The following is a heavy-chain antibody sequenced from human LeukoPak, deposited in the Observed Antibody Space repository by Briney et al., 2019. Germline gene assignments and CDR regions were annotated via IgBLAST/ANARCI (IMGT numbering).Heavy chain of an antibody. V-gene: IGHV3-30*02. CDR1: GFTFSSYG. Sequence: QPGGSLRLSCAASGFTFSSYGMHWVRQAPGKGLEWVAFIRYDGSNKCYADSVKGRFTISGDNSKNTLYLQMNSLSAEDTAVYYCAKNGDRGAYCSGGSCYPYYYYYMDVWGKGTTVTISS. D-gene: IGHD2-15*01. J-gene: IGHJ6*03. CDR2: IRYDGSNK. CDR3: AKNGDRGAYCSGGSCYPYYYYYMDV.